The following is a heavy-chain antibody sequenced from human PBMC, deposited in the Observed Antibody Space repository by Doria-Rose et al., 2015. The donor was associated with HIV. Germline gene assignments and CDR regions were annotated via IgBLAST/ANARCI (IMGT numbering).Heavy chain of an antibody. CDR3: ARIKSSRWYHKYYFDF. CDR1: GVSLSSPGMG. V-gene: IGHV2-26*01. D-gene: IGHD6-13*01. J-gene: IGHJ4*02. CDR2: LFSDDER. Sequence: GPVLVKPTETLTLTCTVSGVSLSSPGMGVSWIRQPPGKALEWLAKLFSDDERSYKTSLRSRLTISRGTSKSQVVLTMTDMDPVDTATYYCARIKSSRWYHKYYFDFWGQGTLVIVSA.